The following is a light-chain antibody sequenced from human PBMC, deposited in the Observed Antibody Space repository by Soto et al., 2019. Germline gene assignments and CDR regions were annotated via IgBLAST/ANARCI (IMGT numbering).Light chain of an antibody. Sequence: EIVLTQSPGTLSLSPGERATLSCRASQSVSNTYLAWYQHKPGQPPTLLIYGASSRVTGIPDRFSGSGSGTDFTLTISRLEPEDFAVYYCQLYGSSSTWTFGQGTKVEIK. CDR3: QLYGSSSTWT. CDR2: GAS. J-gene: IGKJ1*01. CDR1: QSVSNTY. V-gene: IGKV3-20*01.